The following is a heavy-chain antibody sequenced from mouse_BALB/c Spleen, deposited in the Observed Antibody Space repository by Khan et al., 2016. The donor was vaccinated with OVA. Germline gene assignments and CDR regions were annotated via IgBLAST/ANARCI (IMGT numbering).Heavy chain of an antibody. V-gene: IGHV1S136*01. Sequence: VQLQQSGPELVKPGASVKMSCTASGYTFTSSVIHWVRQKSGQGLDWIGYIYPFNDGTKYNEKFEGKATLTSDKSSSTAYMELSSLTSEDSAVSYCARNYRYDVYFDSWGQGTTLTVSS. J-gene: IGHJ2*01. CDR3: ARNYRYDVYFDS. CDR1: GYTFTSSV. CDR2: IYPFNDGT. D-gene: IGHD2-14*01.